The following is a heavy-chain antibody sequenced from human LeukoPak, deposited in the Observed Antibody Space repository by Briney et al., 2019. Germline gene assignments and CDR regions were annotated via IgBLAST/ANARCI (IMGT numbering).Heavy chain of an antibody. V-gene: IGHV1-2*02. J-gene: IGHJ4*02. Sequence: ASVKVSCKASGYTFTGYYMHWVRQAPGQGLEWMGWINPNSGGTNYAQKFQGRVTMTTDTSTSTAYMELRSLRSDDTAVYYCARPSDYYDSSGYRYWGQGTLVTVSS. CDR2: INPNSGGT. CDR3: ARPSDYYDSSGYRY. CDR1: GYTFTGYY. D-gene: IGHD3-22*01.